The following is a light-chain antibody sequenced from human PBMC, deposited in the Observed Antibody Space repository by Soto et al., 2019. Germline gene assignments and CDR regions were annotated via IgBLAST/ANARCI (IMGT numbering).Light chain of an antibody. CDR1: RNSISN. Sequence: EIVVTQSPAILSLSPGERATRSCICGRNSISNLAWYQQKLGQAPRLLIYGASTRATGIPTRFSGSGSGTDFTLTISRLEPEDFAVYYCQQYGSSPTWTFGQGAKVDIK. V-gene: IGKV3-20*01. CDR2: GAS. J-gene: IGKJ1*01. CDR3: QQYGSSPTWT.